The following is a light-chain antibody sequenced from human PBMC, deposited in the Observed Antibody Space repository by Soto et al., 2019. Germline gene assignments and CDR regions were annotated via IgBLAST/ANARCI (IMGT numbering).Light chain of an antibody. CDR1: QSVASSY. CDR2: GAS. CDR3: QQYGSSPLT. V-gene: IGKV3-20*01. Sequence: EIVLMQSPGTLSLSPGEGATLSCRASQSVASSYLAWYQQKPGQAPRLLIYGASSRATGIPDRFSGSGSGTDFTLTIRRLEPEDFAVYFCQQYGSSPLTFGQGTKLEIK. J-gene: IGKJ2*01.